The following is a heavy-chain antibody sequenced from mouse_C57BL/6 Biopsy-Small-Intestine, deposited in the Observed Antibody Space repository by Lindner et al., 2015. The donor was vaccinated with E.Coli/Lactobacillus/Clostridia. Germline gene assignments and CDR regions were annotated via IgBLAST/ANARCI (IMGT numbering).Heavy chain of an antibody. Sequence: SVKVSCKPSGYRFTSFGISWVRQAPGQGLEWMGWISPYNGNTNYAQKVQGRVTMTIDTATNTAYMELRSLRSDDTAVYYCARDFHGSASYYNNWGQGTLVTVSS. V-gene: IGHV1S61*01. CDR1: GYRFTSFG. CDR2: ISPYNGNT. J-gene: IGHJ4*01. D-gene: IGHD2-12*01. CDR3: ARDFHGSASYYNN.